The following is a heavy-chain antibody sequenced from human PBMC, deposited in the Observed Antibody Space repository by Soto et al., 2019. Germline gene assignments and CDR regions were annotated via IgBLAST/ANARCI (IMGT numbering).Heavy chain of an antibody. J-gene: IGHJ4*02. CDR3: AHRVGLQGNWNGGYFDF. CDR2: IYWDDDK. CDR1: GFSLSTSGVG. D-gene: IGHD1-1*01. V-gene: IGHV2-5*02. Sequence: QITLKESGPTRVRPTQTLTLTCTFSGFSLSTSGVGLGWIRQSPGKALERLALIYWDDDKRYSPSLKSRLTITKDTPKNQVVLTMTNMDPVDTATYYCAHRVGLQGNWNGGYFDFWGPGALVTVSS.